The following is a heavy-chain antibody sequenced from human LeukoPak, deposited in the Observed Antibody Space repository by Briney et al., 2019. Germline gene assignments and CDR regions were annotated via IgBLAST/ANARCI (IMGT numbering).Heavy chain of an antibody. CDR2: IYYSGST. CDR1: GGSISSYY. J-gene: IGHJ4*02. Sequence: SETLSLTCTVSGGSISSYYWSRIRQPPGKGLEWIGYIYYSGSTNYNPSLKSRVTISVDTSKNQFSLKLSSVTAADTAVYYCARDRPLWFGELSSSPMYYFDYWGQGTLVTVSS. CDR3: ARDRPLWFGELSSSPMYYFDY. V-gene: IGHV4-59*01. D-gene: IGHD3-10*01.